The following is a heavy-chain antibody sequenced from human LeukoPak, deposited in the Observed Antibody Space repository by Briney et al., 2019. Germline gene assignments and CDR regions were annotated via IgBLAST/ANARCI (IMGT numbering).Heavy chain of an antibody. D-gene: IGHD2-2*01. CDR3: ARHGPNHCSSTSCYWVYYYYYMDV. V-gene: IGHV4-59*08. J-gene: IGHJ6*03. Sequence: PSETLSLTCTVSGGSISSYYWSWIRQPPGKGLEWIGYIYYSGSTNYNPSLKSRVTISVDTSKNQFSLKLSSVTAADTAVYYCARHGPNHCSSTSCYWVYYYYYMDVWGKGTTVTVSS. CDR2: IYYSGST. CDR1: GGSISSYY.